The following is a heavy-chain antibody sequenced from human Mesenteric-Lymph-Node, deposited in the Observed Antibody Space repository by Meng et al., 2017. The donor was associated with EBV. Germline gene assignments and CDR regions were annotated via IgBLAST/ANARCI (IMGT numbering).Heavy chain of an antibody. D-gene: IGHD3-10*02. CDR1: GFSLNTGGVG. Sequence: QITLNESGPTLVKPTQTLTLTCSFSGFSLNTGGVGVGWSRQPPGKALEWLALIYWDDDKRYNPSLKTRLTITKDTSKNQVVLTMTNMDPVDTATYYCAHKDDVRDGAPFDSWGQGTLVTVSS. CDR2: IYWDDDK. J-gene: IGHJ4*02. V-gene: IGHV2-5*02. CDR3: AHKDDVRDGAPFDS.